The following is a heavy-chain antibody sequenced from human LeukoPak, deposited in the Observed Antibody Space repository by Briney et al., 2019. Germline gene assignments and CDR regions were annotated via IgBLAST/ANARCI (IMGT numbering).Heavy chain of an antibody. CDR1: GYTFTSYY. D-gene: IGHD2-21*02. J-gene: IGHJ4*02. CDR3: ARDHEDIVVVTATPYYFDY. Sequence: ASVKVSCKASGYTFTSYYMHWVRQAPGQGLEWMGIINPSGGSTSYAQKFQGRVTMTRDTSTSTVYMELSSLRSEGTAVYYCARDHEDIVVVTATPYYFDYWGQGTLVTVSS. CDR2: INPSGGST. V-gene: IGHV1-46*01.